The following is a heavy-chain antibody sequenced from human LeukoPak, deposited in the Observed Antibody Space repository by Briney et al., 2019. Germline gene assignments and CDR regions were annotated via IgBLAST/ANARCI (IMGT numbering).Heavy chain of an antibody. J-gene: IGHJ4*02. Sequence: GGSLRLSCAASGFAFSSYAMTWVRQAPGKGLEWVSAMTGSGGTTYYAESVQGRFTVSRDNSKNTLYLQMNSLRSEDTAVYHCARDPKRYCSGGSCYVDYWGQGTLVTVSS. CDR3: ARDPKRYCSGGSCYVDY. D-gene: IGHD2-15*01. CDR1: GFAFSSYA. CDR2: MTGSGGTT. V-gene: IGHV3-23*01.